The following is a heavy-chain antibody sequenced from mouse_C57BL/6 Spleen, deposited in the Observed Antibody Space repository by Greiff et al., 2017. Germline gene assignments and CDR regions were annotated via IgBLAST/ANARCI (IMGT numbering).Heavy chain of an antibody. CDR2: IDPSDSYT. J-gene: IGHJ3*01. CDR1: GYTFTSYW. D-gene: IGHD1-1*01. V-gene: IGHV1-69*01. CDR3: ALLYYGSSYWFAY. Sequence: QVQLQQPGAELVMPGASVKLSCKASGYTFTSYWMHWVKQRPGQGLEWIGEIDPSDSYTNYNQKFKGKSTLTVDKSSSTAYMQLSSLTSEDSAVYYCALLYYGSSYWFAYWGQGTLVTVSA.